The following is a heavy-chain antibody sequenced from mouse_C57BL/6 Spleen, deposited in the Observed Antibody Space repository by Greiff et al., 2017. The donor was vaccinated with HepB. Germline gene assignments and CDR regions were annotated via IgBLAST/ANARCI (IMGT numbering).Heavy chain of an antibody. V-gene: IGHV1-15*01. CDR1: GYTFTDYE. CDR3: TSTVVPSQGFAY. J-gene: IGHJ3*01. Sequence: LVESGAELVRPGASVTLSCKASGYTFTDYEMHWVKQTPVHGLEWIGAIDPETGGTAYNQKFKGKAILTADKSSSTAYMELRSLTSEDSAVYYCTSTVVPSQGFAYGGQGTLVTVSA. CDR2: IDPETGGT. D-gene: IGHD1-1*01.